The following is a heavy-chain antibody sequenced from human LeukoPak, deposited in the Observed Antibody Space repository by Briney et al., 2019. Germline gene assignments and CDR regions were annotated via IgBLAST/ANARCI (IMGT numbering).Heavy chain of an antibody. CDR2: IIPILGIA. V-gene: IGHV1-69*04. J-gene: IGHJ5*02. CDR1: GGTFSSYA. Sequence: SVKVSCKASGGTFSSYAISWVRQAPGQGLEWMGRIIPILGIANYAQKFQGRVTITADKSTSTAYMELSSLRSEDTAVYYCARDGGSCTGAYCYSRFDPWGQGTLVTASS. CDR3: ARDGGSCTGAYCYSRFDP. D-gene: IGHD2-15*01.